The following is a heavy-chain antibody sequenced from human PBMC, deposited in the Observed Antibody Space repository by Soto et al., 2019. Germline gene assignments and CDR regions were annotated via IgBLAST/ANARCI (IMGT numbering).Heavy chain of an antibody. D-gene: IGHD3-3*01. CDR2: INPNSGGT. V-gene: IGHV1-2*02. Sequence: VASVKVSCKASGYTFTGYYMHWVRQAPGQGREWMGWINPNSGGTNYAQKSQGRVTMTRDTSISTAYMELSRLRSDDKAVYYCARDRRYYDFWSGYYWYYYYYGMDVWGQGTTVTVSS. CDR3: ARDRRYYDFWSGYYWYYYYYGMDV. J-gene: IGHJ6*02. CDR1: GYTFTGYY.